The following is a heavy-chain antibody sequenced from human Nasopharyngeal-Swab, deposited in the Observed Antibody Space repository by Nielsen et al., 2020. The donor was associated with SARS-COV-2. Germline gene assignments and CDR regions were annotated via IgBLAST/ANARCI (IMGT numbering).Heavy chain of an antibody. J-gene: IGHJ6*03. CDR1: GFTFSSYC. CDR3: ARDQDQLLPGGYYYYYVDV. CDR2: IKQDGSEK. Sequence: GESLKISCAASGFTFSSYCMSWVRQAPGKVLEWVANIKQDGSEKYYVDSVKGRFTISRDNAKNSLYLQMNSLRAEDTAVYYCARDQDQLLPGGYYYYYVDVWGKGTTVTVSS. V-gene: IGHV3-7*03. D-gene: IGHD2-2*01.